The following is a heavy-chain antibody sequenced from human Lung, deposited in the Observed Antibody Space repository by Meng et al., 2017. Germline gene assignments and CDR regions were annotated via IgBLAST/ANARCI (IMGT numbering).Heavy chain of an antibody. Sequence: VQQQQWGAGLLKPSETLPLTCVVSGGSFSDYYWSWIRQPPGKGLEWIGEINHSGSTNYNPSLESRATISVDTSQNNLSLKLSSVTAADSAVYYCARGPTTMAHDFDYWGQGTLVTVSS. CDR3: ARGPTTMAHDFDY. CDR2: INHSGST. J-gene: IGHJ4*02. CDR1: GGSFSDYY. D-gene: IGHD4-11*01. V-gene: IGHV4-34*01.